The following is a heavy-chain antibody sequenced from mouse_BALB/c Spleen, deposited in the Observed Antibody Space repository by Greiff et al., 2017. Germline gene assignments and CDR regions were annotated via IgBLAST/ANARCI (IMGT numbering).Heavy chain of an antibody. J-gene: IGHJ4*01. CDR1: GFSLTSYG. CDR3: ARRRYDRAMDY. D-gene: IGHD2-14*01. CDR2: IWSGGST. Sequence: QVQLQQSGPGLVQPSQSLSITCTGSGFSLTSYGVHWVRQSPGKGLEWLGVIWSGGSTDYNAAFISRLSISKDNSKSQVFFKMNSLQANDTAIYYCARRRYDRAMDYWGQGTSVTVSS. V-gene: IGHV2-2*02.